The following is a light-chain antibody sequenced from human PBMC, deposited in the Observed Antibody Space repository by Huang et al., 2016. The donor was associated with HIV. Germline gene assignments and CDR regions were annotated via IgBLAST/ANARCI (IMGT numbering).Light chain of an antibody. Sequence: EVLLTQSPATLSVSPGERATLSCRASQSVSTNLDWYQQKPGQAPRLLIYGASTRATGVPARFSGSGSGTEFTLTISSLQSEDSAVYYCQQYNSWPPLFTFGPGIKVDIK. CDR1: QSVSTN. CDR2: GAS. J-gene: IGKJ3*01. V-gene: IGKV3-15*01. CDR3: QQYNSWPPLFT.